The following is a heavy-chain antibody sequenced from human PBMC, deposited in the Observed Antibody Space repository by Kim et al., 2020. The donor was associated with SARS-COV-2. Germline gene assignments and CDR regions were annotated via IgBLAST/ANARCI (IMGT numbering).Heavy chain of an antibody. D-gene: IGHD3-22*01. CDR2: ISGSGGST. CDR1: GFTFSSYA. J-gene: IGHJ1*01. CDR3: AKSKDYYDSIGYFQH. Sequence: GGSLRLSCAASGFTFSSYAMSWVRQAPGKGLEWVSAISGSGGSTYYADSVKGRFTISRDNSKNTLYLQMNSLRAEDTAVYYCAKSKDYYDSIGYFQHWGQGTLVTVSS. V-gene: IGHV3-23*01.